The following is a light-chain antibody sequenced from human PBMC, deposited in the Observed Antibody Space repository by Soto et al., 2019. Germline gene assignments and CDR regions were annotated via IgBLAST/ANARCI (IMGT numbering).Light chain of an antibody. CDR3: QQMRT. Sequence: DIQMTQSPSTLSVSLGDRVTITCRASQNINNWIAWYQQKPGKAPKFLIYDASTLESGVPSRFSGSGFGTEFSLTISSLQPDDFGSYYCQQMRTFGQGIKVDIK. J-gene: IGKJ1*01. CDR1: QNINNW. CDR2: DAS. V-gene: IGKV1-5*01.